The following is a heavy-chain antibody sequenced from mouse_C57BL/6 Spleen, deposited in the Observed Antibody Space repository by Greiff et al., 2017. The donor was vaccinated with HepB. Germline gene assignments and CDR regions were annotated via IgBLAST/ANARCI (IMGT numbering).Heavy chain of an antibody. CDR3: ARSRDVGYAMDY. Sequence: QVQLQQPGAELVMPGASVKLSCKASGYTFTSYWMHWVKQRPGQGLEWIGEIDPSDSYTNYNQKFKGKSTLTVEKSSSTAYMQLSSLTSEDSAVYYCARSRDVGYAMDYWGQGTSVTVSS. CDR2: IDPSDSYT. CDR1: GYTFTSYW. J-gene: IGHJ4*01. V-gene: IGHV1-69*01.